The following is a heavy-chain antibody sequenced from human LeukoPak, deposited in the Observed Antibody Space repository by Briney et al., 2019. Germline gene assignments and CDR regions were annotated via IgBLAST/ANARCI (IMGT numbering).Heavy chain of an antibody. Sequence: GASVKVSCKASGYTFTSYYIHWVRQAPGQGLEWMAIINPSGGSTTYAQKFQGRVTMTRDTSTSTVYMEMSSLRSEDMAVYYCARAPVGGTLDSVDYWGQGTLVTVSS. D-gene: IGHD1-26*01. CDR3: ARAPVGGTLDSVDY. CDR2: INPSGGST. CDR1: GYTFTSYY. V-gene: IGHV1-46*01. J-gene: IGHJ4*02.